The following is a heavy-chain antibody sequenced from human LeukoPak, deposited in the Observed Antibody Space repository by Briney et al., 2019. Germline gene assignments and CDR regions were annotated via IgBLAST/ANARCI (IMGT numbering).Heavy chain of an antibody. CDR1: GFTVSSNY. CDR3: ARYDFWSGYRSFDY. Sequence: GGSLRLSCAASGFTVSSNYMSWVRQAPGKGLEWVSVIYSGGSTYYADTVKGRFTISRDNSKNTLYLQMNSLRAEDTAVYYCARYDFWSGYRSFDYWGQGTLATVSS. D-gene: IGHD3-3*01. J-gene: IGHJ4*02. V-gene: IGHV3-66*01. CDR2: IYSGGST.